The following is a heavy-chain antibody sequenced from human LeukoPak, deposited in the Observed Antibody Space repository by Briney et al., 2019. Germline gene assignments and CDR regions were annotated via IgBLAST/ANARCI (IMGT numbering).Heavy chain of an antibody. CDR3: ARWGITIFGVVPSGAFDI. CDR1: GGSISSSSYY. J-gene: IGHJ3*02. D-gene: IGHD3-3*01. V-gene: IGHV4-39*01. Sequence: SETLSLTCTVSGGSISSSSYYWGWIRQPPGKGLEWIGSIYYSGSTYYNPALKSRVTTSVDTSKTQFSLKLSSVPAADTAVYYCARWGITIFGVVPSGAFDIWGQGTMVTVSS. CDR2: IYYSGST.